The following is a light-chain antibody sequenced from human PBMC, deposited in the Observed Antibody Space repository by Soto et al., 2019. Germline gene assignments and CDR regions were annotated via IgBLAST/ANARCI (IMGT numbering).Light chain of an antibody. V-gene: IGKV4-1*01. Sequence: DIVMTQSPDSLAVSLGERATINCKSSQRVLYSSNNKNYLAWYQHKPGQPPRLLIYWASTRESGVPDRLSGSGSGTYFTLTISSLQAEDVAVYYCQQYYSTPLPFGGGTRVEI. CDR3: QQYYSTPLP. J-gene: IGKJ4*01. CDR2: WAS. CDR1: QRVLYSSNNKNY.